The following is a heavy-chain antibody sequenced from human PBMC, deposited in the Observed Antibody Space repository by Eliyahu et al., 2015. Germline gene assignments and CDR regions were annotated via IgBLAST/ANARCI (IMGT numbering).Heavy chain of an antibody. CDR2: IYHSEST. CDR3: ARNRTGIGAFDI. V-gene: IGHV4-4*02. CDR1: GGSISSSXW. Sequence: QVQLQESGPGLVKPSGTLSLTCAVSGGSISSSXWWGWVRQPPGKGLXWIGEIYHSESTNYNPSLKSRVTISLDKSKNQFSLRLSSVTAADTAVYYCARNRTGIGAFDIWGQGTMVTVSS. J-gene: IGHJ3*02. D-gene: IGHD6-13*01.